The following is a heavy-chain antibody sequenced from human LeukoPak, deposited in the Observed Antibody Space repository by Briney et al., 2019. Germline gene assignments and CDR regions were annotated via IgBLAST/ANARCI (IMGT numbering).Heavy chain of an antibody. Sequence: ASVKVSCKASGYTFTSYYMHWVRQALGQGLEWMGIINPSGGSTSDAQKFQGRVTMTRDTSTSTVYMELSSLRSEDTAVYYCARDRIGWRVGTRWYSALGYWGQGTLVTVSS. D-gene: IGHD1-26*01. CDR2: INPSGGST. CDR3: ARDRIGWRVGTRWYSALGY. J-gene: IGHJ4*02. CDR1: GYTFTSYY. V-gene: IGHV1-46*01.